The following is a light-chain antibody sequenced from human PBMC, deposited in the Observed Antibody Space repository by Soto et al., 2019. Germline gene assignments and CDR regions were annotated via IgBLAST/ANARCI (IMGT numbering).Light chain of an antibody. CDR3: SSYTSSSTLV. V-gene: IGLV2-14*01. J-gene: IGLJ2*01. Sequence: QSVLTQPASVSGSPGQSITISCTGTSSDVGGYNYVSWYQQHPGKAPKLLIYEVSNRPSGVYNRFSGSKSGNTASLTIAGLQDEDEAYYCWSSYTSSSTLVFGGGTKLTVL. CDR1: SSDVGGYNY. CDR2: EVS.